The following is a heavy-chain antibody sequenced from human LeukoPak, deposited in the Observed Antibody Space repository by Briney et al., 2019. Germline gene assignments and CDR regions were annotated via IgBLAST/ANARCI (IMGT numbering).Heavy chain of an antibody. CDR1: GFTFSSYS. D-gene: IGHD6-6*01. CDR3: ARKSGVSSSLDY. Sequence: GRSLRLSCAASGFTFSSYSMNWVRQAPGKGLEWVSSISSSSSYIYYADSVKGRFTISRDNAKNSLYLQMNSLRAEDTAVYYCARKSGVSSSLDYWGQGTLVTVSS. CDR2: ISSSSSYI. J-gene: IGHJ4*02. V-gene: IGHV3-21*01.